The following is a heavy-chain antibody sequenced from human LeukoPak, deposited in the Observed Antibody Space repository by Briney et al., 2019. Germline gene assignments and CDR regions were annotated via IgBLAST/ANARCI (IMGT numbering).Heavy chain of an antibody. CDR1: GGTFSSYA. J-gene: IGHJ4*02. V-gene: IGHV1-69*13. CDR2: IIPIFGTA. Sequence: GASVKVSCKASGGTFSSYAISWVRQATGQGLEWMGGIIPIFGTANYAQKFQGRVTITADESTSTAYMELSSLRSEDTAVYYCARDGGRNWGSGGFDYWGQGTPVTVSS. CDR3: ARDGGRNWGSGGFDY. D-gene: IGHD7-27*01.